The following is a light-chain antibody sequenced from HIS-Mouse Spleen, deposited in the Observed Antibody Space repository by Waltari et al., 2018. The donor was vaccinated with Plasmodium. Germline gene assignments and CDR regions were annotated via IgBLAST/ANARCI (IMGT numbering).Light chain of an antibody. CDR1: SPKSYY. Sequence: SSELTQDLAVSVALGQADRITCQGDSPKSYYASWYQQKPGQAPVLVIEGKNNRPTGIPDRCSGSSSGNTASLTITGAQAEDEADYYCNSRDSSGNHQVFGGGTKLTVL. V-gene: IGLV3-19*01. CDR2: GKN. CDR3: NSRDSSGNHQV. J-gene: IGLJ3*02.